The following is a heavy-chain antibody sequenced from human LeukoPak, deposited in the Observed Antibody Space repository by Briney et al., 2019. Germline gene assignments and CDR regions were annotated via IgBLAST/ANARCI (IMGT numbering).Heavy chain of an antibody. CDR2: IYYSGST. CDR3: ATHSSSYSYFDY. V-gene: IGHV4-30-4*08. J-gene: IGHJ4*02. Sequence: SETLSLTCTVSGGSISSSNYYWGWIRQPPGKGLEWIGYIYYSGSTYYNPSLKSRITMSVDTSKNQFSLKLSSVTAADTAVYYCATHSSSYSYFDYWGQGTLVTVSS. CDR1: GGSISSSNYY. D-gene: IGHD3-22*01.